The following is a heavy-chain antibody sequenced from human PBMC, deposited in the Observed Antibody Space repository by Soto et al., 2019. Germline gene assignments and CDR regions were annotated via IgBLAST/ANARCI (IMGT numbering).Heavy chain of an antibody. V-gene: IGHV1-69*06. CDR1: GGTFSSYA. J-gene: IGHJ6*02. D-gene: IGHD4-17*01. CDR2: IIPIFGTA. CDR3: AAGYGDYGPYYYGMDV. Sequence: QVQLVQSGAEVKKPGSSVKVSCKASGGTFSSYAISWVRQAPGQGLEWMGGIIPIFGTANYAQKFQGRVTNTADKSTSTAYMELSSLRSEDTAVYYCAAGYGDYGPYYYGMDVWGQGTTVTVSS.